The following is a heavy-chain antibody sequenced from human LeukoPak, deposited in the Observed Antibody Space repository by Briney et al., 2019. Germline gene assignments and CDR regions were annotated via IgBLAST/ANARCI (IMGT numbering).Heavy chain of an antibody. CDR3: ARDSSGYYHWFDP. CDR2: INHSGST. D-gene: IGHD3-22*01. CDR1: GGSFSGYY. Sequence: SETLSLTCAVYGGSFSGYYWSWIRQPPGKGLEWIGEINHSGSTNYNPSLKSRVTISVDTSKNQFSLKLTSVTAADTAVYYCARDSSGYYHWFDPWGQGALVTVSS. V-gene: IGHV4-34*01. J-gene: IGHJ5*02.